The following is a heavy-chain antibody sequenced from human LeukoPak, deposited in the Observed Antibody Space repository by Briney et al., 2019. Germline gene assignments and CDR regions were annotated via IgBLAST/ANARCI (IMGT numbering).Heavy chain of an antibody. CDR1: GGSISSSSYY. J-gene: IGHJ4*02. V-gene: IGHV4-39*01. CDR3: ASPRGWASDY. CDR2: IYYSGST. Sequence: PSETLSLTCTVSGGSISSSSYYWGWIRQPPGKGLEWIGSIYYSGSTYYNPSLKSRVTISVDTSKNQFSLKLSSVTAADTAVYYCASPRGWASDYWGQGTLVTVSS. D-gene: IGHD6-19*01.